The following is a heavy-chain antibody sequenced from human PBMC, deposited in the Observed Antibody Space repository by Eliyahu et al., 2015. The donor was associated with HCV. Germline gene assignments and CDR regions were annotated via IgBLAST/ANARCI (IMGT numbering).Heavy chain of an antibody. CDR1: GYTFTSYY. J-gene: IGHJ5*02. Sequence: QVQLVQSGAEVKKPGASVKVSCKASGYTFTSYYMHWVRQAPGQGLEWMGIXNPSGGSTSYAQKFQGRVTMTRDTSTSTVYMELSSLRSEDTAVYYCARALTGDFWSGYYTWWFDPWGQGTLVTVSS. CDR2: XNPSGGST. CDR3: ARALTGDFWSGYYTWWFDP. D-gene: IGHD3-3*01. V-gene: IGHV1-46*01.